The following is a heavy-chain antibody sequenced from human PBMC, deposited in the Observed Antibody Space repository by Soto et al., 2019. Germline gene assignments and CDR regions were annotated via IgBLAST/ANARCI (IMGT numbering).Heavy chain of an antibody. Sequence: SETLSLTCTVSGGSISSGGYYWSWIRQHPGKGLEWIGYIYYSGTTYYNPSLKSRFTTSRENAKNSLYLQMNSLRAGDTAVYYGARGAATGFDYWGQGTRVPVSS. CDR3: ARGAATGFDY. CDR1: GGSISSGGYY. D-gene: IGHD6-13*01. V-gene: IGHV4-31*03. CDR2: IYYSGTT. J-gene: IGHJ4*02.